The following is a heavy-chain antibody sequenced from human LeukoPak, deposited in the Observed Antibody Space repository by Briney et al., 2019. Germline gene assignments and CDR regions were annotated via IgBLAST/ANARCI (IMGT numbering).Heavy chain of an antibody. CDR3: ARGLYYFDF. CDR1: GDSVSSHSTG. CDR2: TYYRSKWYN. D-gene: IGHD3/OR15-3a*01. Sequence: SQTLSLTCAISGDSVSSHSTGWTWIRQSPSRGLEWLGRTYYRSKWYNDYAVSVKSRITNNPDASKNHFSLQLNSVTPEDTAVYFCARGLYYFDFWGQGTLVTVSS. V-gene: IGHV6-1*01. J-gene: IGHJ4*02.